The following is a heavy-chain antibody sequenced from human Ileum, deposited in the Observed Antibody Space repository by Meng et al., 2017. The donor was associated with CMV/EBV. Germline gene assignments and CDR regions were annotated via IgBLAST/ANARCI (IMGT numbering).Heavy chain of an antibody. CDR3: ARGQILEWLLAD. V-gene: IGHV1-46*01. J-gene: IGHJ4*02. CDR2: INPSGGST. CDR1: GYTFTSYY. D-gene: IGHD3-3*01. Sequence: SCKASGYTFTSYYRHWVRQAPGQGLEWMGIINPSGGSTSYAQKFQGRVTMTRDTSTSTVYMELSSLRSEDTAVYYCARGQILEWLLADWGQGTLVTVSS.